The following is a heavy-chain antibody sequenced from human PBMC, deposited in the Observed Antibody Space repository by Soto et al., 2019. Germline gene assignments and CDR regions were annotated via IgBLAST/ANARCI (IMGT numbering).Heavy chain of an antibody. Sequence: EVQLLESGGGLVQPGGSLRLSCAASGFTFSSYAMSWVRQAPGKGLEWVSAISGSGGSTYYADSVKGRFTISRDNSKNTLYPQMNSLRAEDTAVYYCAKSPIAVAGSIAVVDYWGQGTLVTVSS. D-gene: IGHD6-19*01. V-gene: IGHV3-23*01. CDR2: ISGSGGST. CDR1: GFTFSSYA. J-gene: IGHJ4*02. CDR3: AKSPIAVAGSIAVVDY.